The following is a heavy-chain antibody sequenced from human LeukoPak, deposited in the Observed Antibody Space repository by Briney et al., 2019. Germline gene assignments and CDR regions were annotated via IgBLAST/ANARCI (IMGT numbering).Heavy chain of an antibody. CDR3: ARDHSGIAAAGDFDY. Sequence: ASVKVSCKASGYTFTGYYMHWVRQAPGQGLEWMGWINPNSGGTNYAQKFQGRVTMTRDTSISTAYMELSRPRSDDTAVYYCARDHSGIAAAGDFDYWGQGTLVTVSS. D-gene: IGHD6-13*01. CDR1: GYTFTGYY. J-gene: IGHJ4*02. V-gene: IGHV1-2*02. CDR2: INPNSGGT.